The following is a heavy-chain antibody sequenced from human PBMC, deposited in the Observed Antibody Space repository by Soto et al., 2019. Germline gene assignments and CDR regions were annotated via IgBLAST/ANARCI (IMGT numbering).Heavy chain of an antibody. J-gene: IGHJ4*02. CDR3: ARVPSSWLYYYDSSGYALDY. Sequence: ASVKVSCKASGYTFTSYGISWVRQAPGQGLEWMGWISAYNGNTNYAQKLQGRVTMTTGTSTSTAYMELRSLRSDDTAVYYCARVPSSWLYYYDSSGYALDYWGQGTLVTVSS. V-gene: IGHV1-18*04. CDR2: ISAYNGNT. D-gene: IGHD3-22*01. CDR1: GYTFTSYG.